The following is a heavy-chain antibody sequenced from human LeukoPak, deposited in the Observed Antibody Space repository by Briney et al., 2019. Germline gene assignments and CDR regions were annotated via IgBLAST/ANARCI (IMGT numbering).Heavy chain of an antibody. D-gene: IGHD6-6*01. CDR1: GYSFTSYW. J-gene: IGHJ6*03. CDR2: IYPGDSDT. V-gene: IGHV5-51*01. CDR3: ARHGAARRGGYFYMDV. Sequence: GESLKISCKGSGYSFTSYWIGWVRQMPGKGLEWMGIIYPGDSDTRYSPSFQGQVTIPADKSISTAYLQWSSLKASDTAMYYCARHGAARRGGYFYMDVWGKGTTVTVSS.